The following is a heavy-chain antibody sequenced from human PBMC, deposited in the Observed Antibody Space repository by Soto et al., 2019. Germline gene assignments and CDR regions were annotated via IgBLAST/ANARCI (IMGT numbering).Heavy chain of an antibody. CDR1: GYTFASYA. CDR2: ISAYNGNT. CDR3: XXDXXXPXX. J-gene: IGHJ4*02. Sequence: QVQLVQSGAEVKKPGASVKVSCKASGYTFASYAISWMRQAPGQGLEWMGWISAYNGNTNYAQKLQGRVTMTTDTSTSTXYMXXXXXXXXXXXXXXXXXDXXXPXXWGQGTLV. D-gene: IGHD2-2*01. V-gene: IGHV1-18*01.